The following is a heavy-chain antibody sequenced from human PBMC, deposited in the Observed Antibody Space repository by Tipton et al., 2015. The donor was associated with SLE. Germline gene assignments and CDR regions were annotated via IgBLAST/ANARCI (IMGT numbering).Heavy chain of an antibody. J-gene: IGHJ4*02. D-gene: IGHD2-15*01. Sequence: QLVQSGAEVKKHGATVEVSCKASGYTFTNYYVHWVRLAPGRGLEWMGMMNPSGGSTTYAQEFRGRVTMTGDTSTRTLYMELSSLTPEDTAVYFCARGGGLPDYWGQGTLVTVSS. CDR3: ARGGGLPDY. CDR2: MNPSGGST. V-gene: IGHV1-46*01. CDR1: GYTFTNYY.